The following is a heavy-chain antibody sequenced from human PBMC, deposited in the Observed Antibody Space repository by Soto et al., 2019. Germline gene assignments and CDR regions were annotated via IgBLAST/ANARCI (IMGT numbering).Heavy chain of an antibody. Sequence: QVQLVQSGAEVKKPGSSVKVSCKASGGTFSSYAISWVRQAPGQGLEWMGGIIPIFGTANYAPKFQGRVTITADDSTSKAYVELSSVSSEDTAVYYCARPSATVTTANGMDVWGQGTTVTVSS. CDR2: IIPIFGTA. D-gene: IGHD4-4*01. J-gene: IGHJ6*02. V-gene: IGHV1-69*12. CDR3: ARPSATVTTANGMDV. CDR1: GGTFSSYA.